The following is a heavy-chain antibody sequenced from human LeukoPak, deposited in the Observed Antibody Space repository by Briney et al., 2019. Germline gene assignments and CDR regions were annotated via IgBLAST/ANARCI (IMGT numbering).Heavy chain of an antibody. V-gene: IGHV4-34*01. CDR3: ARVPYCSGGSCFLKPMDV. Sequence: SETLSLTCAVYGGSFSGYYWSWIRQPPGKGLEWIGEINHSGSTTYNPSLKSRVTISVDTSKNQFSLKLSSVTAADTAVYYCARVPYCSGGSCFLKPMDVWGKGTTVTVSS. CDR1: GGSFSGYY. J-gene: IGHJ6*03. D-gene: IGHD2-15*01. CDR2: INHSGST.